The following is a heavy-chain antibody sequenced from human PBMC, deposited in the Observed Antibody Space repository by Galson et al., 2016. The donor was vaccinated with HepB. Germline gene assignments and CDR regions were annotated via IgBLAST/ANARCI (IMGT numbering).Heavy chain of an antibody. D-gene: IGHD3-10*01. V-gene: IGHV1-69*13. J-gene: IGHJ6*03. CDR2: IVPKFGTR. CDR3: GRDRGAFYYGSGTYPYYMDV. CDR1: GDSFSSYG. Sequence: SVKVSCKAPGDSFSSYGFSWVRQAPGQGLEWVGGIVPKFGTRNFAPKFKGRVSVTADESTGTVYMELSSLRSEDTAIYYCGRDRGAFYYGSGTYPYYMDVWGKGTTVSVSS.